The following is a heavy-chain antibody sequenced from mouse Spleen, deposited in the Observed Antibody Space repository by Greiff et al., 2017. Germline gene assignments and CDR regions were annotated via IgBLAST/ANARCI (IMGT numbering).Heavy chain of an antibody. CDR1: GYTFTDYE. D-gene: IGHD2-14*01. CDR2: IDPETGGT. Sequence: VQLQQSGAELVRPGASVTLSCKASGYTFTDYEMHWVKQTPVHGLEWIGAIDPETGGTAYNQKFKGKAILTADKSSSTAYMELRSLTSEDSAVYYCTYYRYDGGYFDVWGAGTTVTVSS. V-gene: IGHV1-15*01. J-gene: IGHJ1*01. CDR3: TYYRYDGGYFDV.